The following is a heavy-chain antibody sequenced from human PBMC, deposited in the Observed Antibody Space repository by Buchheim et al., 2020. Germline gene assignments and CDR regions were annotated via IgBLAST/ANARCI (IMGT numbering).Heavy chain of an antibody. CDR1: GGSVSSGSYY. V-gene: IGHV4-61*01. Sequence: QVQLQESGPGLVKPSETLSLTCTVSGGSVSSGSYYWSWIRQPPGKGLEWIGYIYYSGSTNYNPSLKSRVTISVDTSKNQFSLKLSSVTAADTAVYYCARDDSSGSAYWGQGTL. D-gene: IGHD3-22*01. J-gene: IGHJ4*02. CDR2: IYYSGST. CDR3: ARDDSSGSAY.